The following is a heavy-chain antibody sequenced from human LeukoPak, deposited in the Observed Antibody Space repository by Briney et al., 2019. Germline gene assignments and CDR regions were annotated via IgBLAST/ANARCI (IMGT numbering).Heavy chain of an antibody. CDR2: IYYSGST. CDR1: GGSISGGGYY. V-gene: IGHV4-31*03. Sequence: PSETLSLTCTVYGGSISGGGYYRSWIRQHPGKGLEWIGYIYYSGSTNYNPSLKSRVTISVDTSKNHFSLKLSSVTDADTAVYYCARGGTGYYREFDYWGQGTLVTVSS. CDR3: ARGGTGYYREFDY. D-gene: IGHD3-22*01. J-gene: IGHJ4*02.